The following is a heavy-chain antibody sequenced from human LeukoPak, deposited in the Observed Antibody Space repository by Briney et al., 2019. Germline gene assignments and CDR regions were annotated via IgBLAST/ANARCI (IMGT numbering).Heavy chain of an antibody. Sequence: SETLSLTCTVSGGSISSYYWSWIRQPPGKGLEWIGYIYYGGSTNYNPSLKSRVTISVDTSKNQFSLKLSSVTGADTAVYYCGRQAPMVRGVIIDYWGQGSLVTVSS. CDR2: IYYGGST. D-gene: IGHD3-10*01. V-gene: IGHV4-59*08. CDR1: GGSISSYY. J-gene: IGHJ4*02. CDR3: GRQAPMVRGVIIDY.